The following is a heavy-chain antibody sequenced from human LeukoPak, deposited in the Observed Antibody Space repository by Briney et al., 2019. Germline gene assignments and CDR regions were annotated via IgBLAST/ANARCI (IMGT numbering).Heavy chain of an antibody. CDR3: AIMLTARPTYYYMDV. Sequence: ASVKVSCKASGGTFSSYAISWVRQAPGQGLEWMGGIIPIFGTANYAQKFQGRVTITADKSTSTAYMELNSLRAEDTAVYYCAIMLTARPTYYYMDVWGKGTTVTVSS. D-gene: IGHD6-6*01. CDR1: GGTFSSYA. J-gene: IGHJ6*03. CDR2: IIPIFGTA. V-gene: IGHV1-69*06.